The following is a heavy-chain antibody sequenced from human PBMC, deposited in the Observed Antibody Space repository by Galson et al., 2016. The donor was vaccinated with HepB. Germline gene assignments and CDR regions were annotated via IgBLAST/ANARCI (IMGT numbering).Heavy chain of an antibody. V-gene: IGHV1-46*03. Sequence: SVKVSCKASDYAFTTYYIHWVRQAPGQGLEWMGIINPSGGSTSYAQKFQGRVAMTRDSSTNTIYMELTSLISEDTAVYYCTRDGLSPIYYDTEGYRGFDAFDVWGPGTMVTVSS. CDR1: DYAFTTYY. CDR3: TRDGLSPIYYDTEGYRGFDAFDV. CDR2: INPSGGST. J-gene: IGHJ3*01. D-gene: IGHD3-16*01.